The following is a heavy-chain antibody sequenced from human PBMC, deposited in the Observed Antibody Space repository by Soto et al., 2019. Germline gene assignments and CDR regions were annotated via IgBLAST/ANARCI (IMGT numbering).Heavy chain of an antibody. J-gene: IGHJ3*02. V-gene: IGHV1-18*01. CDR3: ARDRDRGADI. CDR1: GYTFATYG. CDR2: INVYNGNK. D-gene: IGHD1-26*01. Sequence: QVQLVQSGPAVKKPGASVLVSCKTSGYTFATYGISWVRQAPGQGLEWMGWINVYNGNKIYAQKFQGRFTLTTDTATSTAYMELRSLRSDDTALYFCARDRDRGADIWGQGTMVTVSS.